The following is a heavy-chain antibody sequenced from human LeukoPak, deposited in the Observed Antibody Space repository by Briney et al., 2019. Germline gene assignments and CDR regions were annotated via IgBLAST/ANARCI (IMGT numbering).Heavy chain of an antibody. CDR2: MSNSGVT. CDR1: GGSMRSGIYY. CDR3: ARCPTYGSGNYGFFDY. D-gene: IGHD3-10*01. J-gene: IGHJ4*02. V-gene: IGHV4-31*03. Sequence: SETLSLTCTVSGGSMRSGIYYWNWFRQNPEKGLEWIGYMSNSGVTIYNPSLRSRVTVSVDTSESQFSLRLSSVTAADTAVYYCARCPTYGSGNYGFFDYWGQGTLVTVSS.